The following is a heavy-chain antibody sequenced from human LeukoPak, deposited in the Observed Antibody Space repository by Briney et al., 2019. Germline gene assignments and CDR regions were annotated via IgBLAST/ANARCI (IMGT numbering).Heavy chain of an antibody. CDR3: ARRGSGSYLFDY. CDR2: IYPGDSDT. Sequence: GESLKISCKGSGYSFTSYWIAWVRPMPGKGLEWMGIIYPGDSDTRYSPSFQGQVTMSADKSISTAYLQWSGLKASDSAMYYCARRGSGSYLFDYWGQGTLVTVSS. CDR1: GYSFTSYW. J-gene: IGHJ4*02. D-gene: IGHD1-26*01. V-gene: IGHV5-51*01.